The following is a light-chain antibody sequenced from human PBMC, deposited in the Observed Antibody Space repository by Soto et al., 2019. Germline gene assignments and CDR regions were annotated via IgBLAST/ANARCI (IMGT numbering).Light chain of an antibody. CDR3: CSYAGSSPYVV. CDR1: SSDVGSYNL. CDR2: EGS. Sequence: SVLTQPASVSGSPGQSITISCTGTSSDVGSYNLVSWYQQHPGKAPKLMIYEGSKRPSGVSNRFSGSKSGNTASLTISGLQAEDEADYYCCSYAGSSPYVVFGGGTQLPS. V-gene: IGLV2-23*01. J-gene: IGLJ2*01.